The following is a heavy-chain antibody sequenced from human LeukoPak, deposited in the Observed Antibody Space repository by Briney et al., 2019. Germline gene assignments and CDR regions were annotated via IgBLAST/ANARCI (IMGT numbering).Heavy chain of an antibody. D-gene: IGHD2-15*01. J-gene: IGHJ5*02. CDR3: ARLAYCGSGVTCYWAP. CDR2: IYYTGST. V-gene: IGHV4-39*01. Sequence: SETLSLTCTVSSGSISSSSYYWGWIRQPPGKGLEWIGSIYYTGSTSYNPSLKSRATISVDTSKNPFSLKLSSVTAADTAVYYCARLAYCGSGVTCYWAPWGQGTLVTVSS. CDR1: SGSISSSSYY.